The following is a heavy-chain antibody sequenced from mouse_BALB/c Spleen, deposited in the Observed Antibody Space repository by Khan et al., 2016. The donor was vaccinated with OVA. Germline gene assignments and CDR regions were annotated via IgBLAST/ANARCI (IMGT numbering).Heavy chain of an antibody. D-gene: IGHD2-10*01. J-gene: IGHJ4*01. V-gene: IGHV2-6-1*01. CDR3: ARQPYYHYNIMDY. CDR1: GFSLTNYG. Sequence: QVQLKQSGPGLVAPSQSLSITCTISGFSLTNYGVHWVRQPPGKGLEWLVVIWNDGSTTYNSSLKSRLTVSKDNSKSQVFLKMNSLRTDDTAVYFCARQPYYHYNIMDYWGQGTSVTVSS. CDR2: IWNDGST.